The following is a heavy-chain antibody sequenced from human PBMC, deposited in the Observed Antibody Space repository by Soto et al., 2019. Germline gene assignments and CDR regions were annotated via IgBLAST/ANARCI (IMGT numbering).Heavy chain of an antibody. D-gene: IGHD6-19*01. CDR1: GDSLRGQS. J-gene: IGHJ6*02. Sequence: QVQLQQWGAGLLKASETMSLTCAVVGDSLRGQSWNWIRQSPGKGLEWIGELDQSGGTNYNPSLKRRAIISDDTSKNQFSLTLTSVTAADTAVYYFAREDSYGWSGESLDVWGQGTTVTVSS. V-gene: IGHV4-34*01. CDR3: AREDSYGWSGESLDV. CDR2: LDQSGGT.